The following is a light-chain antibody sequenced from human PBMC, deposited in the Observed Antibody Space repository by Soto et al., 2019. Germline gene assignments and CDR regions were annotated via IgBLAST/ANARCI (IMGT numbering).Light chain of an antibody. CDR1: QSIYSRY. J-gene: IGKJ1*01. CDR2: GAF. Sequence: EIVLTQSPGTLSSSPGERATLSCRASQSIYSRYLAWYQQRPGQPPRLLIHGAFTRATGISDRFSGSGSGTDFTLTISRLEPEDFAVYYCHHYGDSPPETFSQGTRVEIK. V-gene: IGKV3-20*01. CDR3: HHYGDSPPET.